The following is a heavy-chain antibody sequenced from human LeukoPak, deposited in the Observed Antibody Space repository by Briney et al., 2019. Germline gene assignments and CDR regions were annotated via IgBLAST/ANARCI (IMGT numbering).Heavy chain of an antibody. D-gene: IGHD3-3*01. CDR2: ISAYNGNT. J-gene: IGHJ6*02. CDR1: GYTFTSYG. V-gene: IGHV1-18*01. Sequence: ASVKVSCEASGYTFTSYGISWVRQAPGQGLEWMGCISAYNGNTNYAQKLQGRVTMTTDTSTSTAYMELRSLRSDDTAVYYCARDRLVLRFLEGYYYYGMDVWGQGTTVTVSS. CDR3: ARDRLVLRFLEGYYYYGMDV.